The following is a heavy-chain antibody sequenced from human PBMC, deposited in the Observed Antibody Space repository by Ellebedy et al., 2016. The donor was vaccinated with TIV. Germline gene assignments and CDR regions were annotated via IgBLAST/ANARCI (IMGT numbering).Heavy chain of an antibody. D-gene: IGHD6-13*01. CDR2: IYYTGTT. V-gene: IGHV4-39*01. Sequence: GSLRLSCSVSGGSIRSSTYYWGWIRQPPGKGLEWIGSIYYTGTTYYNPSLQSRVKIFVDTSRNQLSLKLSSVTAADTAVYYCALPYSSSWYVGYWGQGTLVTVSS. CDR3: ALPYSSSWYVGY. CDR1: GGSIRSSTYY. J-gene: IGHJ4*02.